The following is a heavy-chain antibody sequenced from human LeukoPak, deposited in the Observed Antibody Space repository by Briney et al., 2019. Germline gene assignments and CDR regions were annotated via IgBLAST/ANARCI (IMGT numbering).Heavy chain of an antibody. CDR2: ISGSGGST. CDR1: GFTFSSYA. Sequence: PGGSLRLSCAVSGFTFSSYAINWVRQAPGKGLEWVSAISGSGGSTYYADSVKGRFTISRDNSKSTLHLQMNSLRAEDTAVYYCAKAPFDTSGLSSPNYFDYWGQGTLVTVSS. CDR3: AKAPFDTSGLSSPNYFDY. D-gene: IGHD3-22*01. J-gene: IGHJ4*02. V-gene: IGHV3-23*01.